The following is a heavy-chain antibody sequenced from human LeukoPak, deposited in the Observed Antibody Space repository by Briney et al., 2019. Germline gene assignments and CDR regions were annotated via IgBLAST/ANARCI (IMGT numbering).Heavy chain of an antibody. CDR2: ISAYNGNT. V-gene: IGHV1-18*01. Sequence: ASVKVSCTASGYTFTSYGISWVRQAPGQGLEWMGWISAYNGNTNYAQKLQGRVTMTTDTSTSTAYMELRSLRSDDTAVYYCATYNYYYYGMDVWGQGTTVTVSS. CDR1: GYTFTSYG. D-gene: IGHD4-11*01. J-gene: IGHJ6*02. CDR3: ATYNYYYYGMDV.